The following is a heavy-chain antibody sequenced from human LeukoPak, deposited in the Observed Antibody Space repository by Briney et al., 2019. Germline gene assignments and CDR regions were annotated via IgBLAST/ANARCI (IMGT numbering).Heavy chain of an antibody. CDR1: GFTFSSYW. CDR3: AREADYVWGSYRPHYFDY. V-gene: IGHV3-74*01. J-gene: IGHJ4*02. Sequence: PGGSLRLSCAASGFTFSSYWMHWVRQAPGKGLVWVSRINSDGSSTRFADSVKGRFTISRDNAKNTLYLQMNSLRAEDTAVYYCAREADYVWGSYRPHYFDYWAREPWSPSPQ. D-gene: IGHD3-16*02. CDR2: INSDGSST.